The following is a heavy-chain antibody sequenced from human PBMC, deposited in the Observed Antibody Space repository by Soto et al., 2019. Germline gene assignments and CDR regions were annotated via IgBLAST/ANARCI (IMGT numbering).Heavy chain of an antibody. CDR1: GGSVSSSGYY. J-gene: IGHJ5*02. Sequence: PSETLSLTCTVSGGSVSSSGYYWGWIRQPPGKGLEWIGSISYSGSIYYNPSLKSRVTISVDTSKNHFSLKLSSVTAADTAVYYCARNEYGYNWFVPWGQGTLVTVPS. D-gene: IGHD4-17*01. V-gene: IGHV4-39*02. CDR2: ISYSGSI. CDR3: ARNEYGYNWFVP.